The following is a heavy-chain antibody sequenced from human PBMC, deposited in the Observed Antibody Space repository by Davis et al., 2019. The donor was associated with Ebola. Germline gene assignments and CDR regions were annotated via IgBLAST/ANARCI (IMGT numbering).Heavy chain of an antibody. D-gene: IGHD4-11*01. Sequence: SVKVSCKASGGTFSSYAISWVRQAPGQGLEWMGGIIPIFGTANYAQKFQGRVTITADESTSTAYMELSSLRSEDTAVYYCARGPNDYSMYYYYYMDVWGKGTTVTVSS. J-gene: IGHJ6*03. V-gene: IGHV1-69*13. CDR1: GGTFSSYA. CDR2: IIPIFGTA. CDR3: ARGPNDYSMYYYYYMDV.